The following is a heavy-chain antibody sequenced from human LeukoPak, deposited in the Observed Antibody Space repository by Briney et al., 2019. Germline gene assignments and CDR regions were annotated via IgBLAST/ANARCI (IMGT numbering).Heavy chain of an antibody. CDR1: GGTFSSYA. CDR2: IIPIFGTA. J-gene: IGHJ4*02. CDR3: AREGGKPNYFDY. V-gene: IGHV1-69*01. D-gene: IGHD4-23*01. Sequence: SVKVSCKASGGTFSSYAISWVRQAPGQGLEWMGGIIPIFGTANYAQKFQGRVTITADESTSTAYMELSSLRPEDTAVYYCAREGGKPNYFDYWGQGTLVTVSS.